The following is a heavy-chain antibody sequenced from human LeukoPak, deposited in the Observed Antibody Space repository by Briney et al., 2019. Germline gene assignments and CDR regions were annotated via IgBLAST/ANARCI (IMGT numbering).Heavy chain of an antibody. Sequence: GGSLRLSCAASGFTFSSYAMRWVRQAPREGLEWVAVISYVRSNKYYEDSVKGRFTISRDKSKNTLYLQMNRLIAEDTAVYSCARDFRAVAAGGDAFDCWGQGTLVTVSS. CDR1: GFTFSSYA. CDR3: ARDFRAVAAGGDAFDC. CDR2: ISYVRSNK. J-gene: IGHJ5*01. V-gene: IGHV3-30*04. D-gene: IGHD6-19*01.